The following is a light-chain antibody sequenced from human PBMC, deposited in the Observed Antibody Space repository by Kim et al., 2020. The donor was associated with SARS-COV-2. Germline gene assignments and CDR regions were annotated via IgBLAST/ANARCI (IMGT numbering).Light chain of an antibody. J-gene: IGKJ1*01. CDR2: KAY. Sequence: ALVGERVPMTCRASQSIRSWLAWYQQKPGKAPRFLIYKAYSLQNGVPSRCRGSGSGTEFTLTISSLQPDDFATYYCQQYNSYSWTFGQGTKVDIK. CDR1: QSIRSW. V-gene: IGKV1-5*03. CDR3: QQYNSYSWT.